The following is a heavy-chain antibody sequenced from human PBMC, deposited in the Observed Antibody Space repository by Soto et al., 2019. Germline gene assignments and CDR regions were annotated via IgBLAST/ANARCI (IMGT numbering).Heavy chain of an antibody. D-gene: IGHD3-10*01. V-gene: IGHV3-30*18. CDR3: AKLFYYGSGSTDY. CDR2: ISYGGGDK. Sequence: QVQLVESGGGVVQPGRSLRLSCAASGFTFSTYGMHWVRQAPGKGLEWVAVISYGGGDKYYADSVKGRSTISRDNSKNTLYLQMNSLRTEDTAVYYCAKLFYYGSGSTDYWGQGTLVTVSS. CDR1: GFTFSTYG. J-gene: IGHJ4*02.